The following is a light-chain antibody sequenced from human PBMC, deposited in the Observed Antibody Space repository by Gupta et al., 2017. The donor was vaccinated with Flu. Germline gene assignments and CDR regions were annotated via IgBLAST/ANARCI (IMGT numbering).Light chain of an antibody. V-gene: IGKV3-20*01. CDR1: QSVSSSY. CDR3: QQYGSSYS. J-gene: IGKJ2*03. CDR2: GAS. Sequence: EFVLTQSPAPLSLSPGERATLSCRASQSVSSSYLAWYQQKPGQAPRLLIYGASSRATGIPDRFSGSGSGTDFTLTISRLEPEDFAVYYCQQYGSSYSFGQGTKLEIK.